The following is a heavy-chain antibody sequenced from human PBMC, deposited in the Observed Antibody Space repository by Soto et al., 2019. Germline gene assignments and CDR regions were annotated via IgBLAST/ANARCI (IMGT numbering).Heavy chain of an antibody. D-gene: IGHD2-8*02. CDR3: ATVDRSVALVGWFDP. CDR2: IIPVSGTA. V-gene: IGHV1-69*01. J-gene: IGHJ5*02. CDR1: GGTFSSYV. Sequence: QVHLEQSGAEVKKPGSSVKFSCKFSGGTFSSYVIIWVRQAPGQGLEWMGGIIPVSGTANYAQKFHGRVPISADAATNTAYMELSSVRFDDTAVYYCATVDRSVALVGWFDPWGQGTRVTVSS.